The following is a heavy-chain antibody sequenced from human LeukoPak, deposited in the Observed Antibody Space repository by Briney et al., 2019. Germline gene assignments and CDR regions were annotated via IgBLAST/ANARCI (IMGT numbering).Heavy chain of an antibody. CDR1: GFTFSSYG. D-gene: IGHD6-6*01. V-gene: IGHV3-33*01. CDR2: IWYDGSNK. Sequence: PGRSLRLSCAASGFTFSSYGMHWVRQAPGKGREWVAVIWYDGSNKYYADPVKGRFTISRDNSKNTLYLQMNSLRAEDTAVYYCARGLYSSSSGGNWFDPWGQGTLVTVSS. J-gene: IGHJ5*02. CDR3: ARGLYSSSSGGNWFDP.